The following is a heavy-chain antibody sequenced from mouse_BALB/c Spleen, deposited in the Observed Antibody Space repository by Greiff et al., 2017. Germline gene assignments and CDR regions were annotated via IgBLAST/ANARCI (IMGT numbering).Heavy chain of an antibody. D-gene: IGHD2-14*01. Sequence: VMLVESGPGLVQPSQSLSITCTVSGFSLTSYGVHWVRQSPGKGLEWLGVIWSGGSTDYNAAFISRLSISKDNSKSQVFFKMNSLQANDTAIYYCARKEVRRGYAMDYWGQGTSVTVSS. J-gene: IGHJ4*01. CDR3: ARKEVRRGYAMDY. V-gene: IGHV2-2*02. CDR2: IWSGGST. CDR1: GFSLTSYG.